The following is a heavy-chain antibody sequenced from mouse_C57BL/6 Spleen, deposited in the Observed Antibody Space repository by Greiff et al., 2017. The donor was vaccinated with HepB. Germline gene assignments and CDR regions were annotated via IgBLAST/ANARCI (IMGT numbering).Heavy chain of an antibody. CDR1: GFTFSDYG. CDR3: ANYYGGTMDY. J-gene: IGHJ4*01. CDR2: ISSGSSTI. Sequence: EVQVVESGGDLVKPGGSLKLSCAASGFTFSDYGMHWVRQAPEKGLEWVAYISSGSSTIYYADTVKGRFTISRDNAKNTLFLQMTSLRSEDTAMYYCANYYGGTMDYWGQGTTVTVSS. D-gene: IGHD1-1*01. V-gene: IGHV5-17*01.